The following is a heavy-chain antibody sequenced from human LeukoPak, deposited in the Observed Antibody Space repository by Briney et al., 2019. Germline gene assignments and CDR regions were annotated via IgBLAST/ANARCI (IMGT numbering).Heavy chain of an antibody. Sequence: GESLKISCKGSGYSFTSYWIGWVRQMPGKGLEWMGIIYSGDSDTRYSPSFQGQVTISADKSISTAYLQWSSLKASDTAMYYCARQRSRNRYYYYYMDVWGKGTTVTVSS. CDR3: ARQRSRNRYYYYYMDV. V-gene: IGHV5-51*01. CDR1: GYSFTSYW. J-gene: IGHJ6*03. D-gene: IGHD6-13*01. CDR2: IYSGDSDT.